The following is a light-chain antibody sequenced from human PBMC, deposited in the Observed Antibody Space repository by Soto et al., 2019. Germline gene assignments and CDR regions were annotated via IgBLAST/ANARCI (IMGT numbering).Light chain of an antibody. V-gene: IGLV2-14*01. CDR2: EVS. CDR1: SSDVGGYNF. J-gene: IGLJ1*01. Sequence: QSALTQPASVSGSPGQSITISCTGTSSDVGGYNFVSWYQLHPGKAPKLMIYEVSNRPSGVSNRFSGSKSGNTASLTISGLQAEDEADYYCSSNTRSRTYVFGSGTKLTVL. CDR3: SSNTRSRTYV.